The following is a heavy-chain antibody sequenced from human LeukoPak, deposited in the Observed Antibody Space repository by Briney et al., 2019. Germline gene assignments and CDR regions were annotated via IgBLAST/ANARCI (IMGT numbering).Heavy chain of an antibody. J-gene: IGHJ3*02. Sequence: ASVKVSCKASGYTFTSYDINWVRQAPGQGLEWMGWINPNSGGTNYAQKFQGRVTMTRDTSISTAYMELSRLRSDDTAVYYCARDLGLEDAFDIWGQGTMVTVSS. V-gene: IGHV1-2*02. CDR2: INPNSGGT. D-gene: IGHD1-1*01. CDR3: ARDLGLEDAFDI. CDR1: GYTFTSYD.